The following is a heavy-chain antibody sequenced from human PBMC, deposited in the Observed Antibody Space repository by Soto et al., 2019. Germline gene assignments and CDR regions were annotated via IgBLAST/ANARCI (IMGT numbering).Heavy chain of an antibody. CDR1: GGSISSGDYY. CDR3: EIAAAGPYYCYGMDV. V-gene: IGHV4-30-4*01. D-gene: IGHD6-13*01. J-gene: IGHJ6*02. Sequence: QVQLQESGPGLVKPSQTLSLTCTVSGGSISSGDYYWSWIRQPPGKGLEWIGYIYYSGSTYYNPSLKSRVTISVDTSKNQSSLKLSSVTAADTDVYYCEIAAAGPYYCYGMDVWGQGTTVTVSS. CDR2: IYYSGST.